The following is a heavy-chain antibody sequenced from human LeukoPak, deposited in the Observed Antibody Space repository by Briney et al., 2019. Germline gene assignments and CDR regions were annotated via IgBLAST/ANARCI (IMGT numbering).Heavy chain of an antibody. D-gene: IGHD3-3*01. V-gene: IGHV3-23*01. CDR1: GFTFSSYA. CDR2: ISGSGGST. CDR3: AKDPDYDFWSGHSSGFDP. J-gene: IGHJ5*02. Sequence: GGSLRLSCAASGFTFSSYAMSWVRQAPGKGLEWVSAISGSGGSTYYADSVKGRFTISRDNSKNTLYLQMNSLRAEDTAVYYCAKDPDYDFWSGHSSGFDPWGQGTLVTVSS.